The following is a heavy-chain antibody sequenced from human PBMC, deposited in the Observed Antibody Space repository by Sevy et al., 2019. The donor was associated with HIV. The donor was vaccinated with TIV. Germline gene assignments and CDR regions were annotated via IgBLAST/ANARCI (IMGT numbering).Heavy chain of an antibody. J-gene: IGHJ4*02. V-gene: IGHV1-46*01. CDR2: INPSGGST. CDR1: GYTFTSYY. D-gene: IGHD2-21*02. CDR3: ARVESCGGDCYYSDY. Sequence: ASVKVSCKASGYTFTSYYIHWVRQAPGQGLECMGIINPSGGSTNYAQKFQGRVTFTRDTSTSTVYMELSSLRAEDTAVYYCARVESCGGDCYYSDYWGQGTQVTVS.